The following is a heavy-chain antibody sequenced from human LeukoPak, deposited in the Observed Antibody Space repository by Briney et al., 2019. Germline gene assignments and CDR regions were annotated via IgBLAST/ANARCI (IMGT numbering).Heavy chain of an antibody. CDR1: GFIFSSYA. Sequence: GGSLRLSCAASGFIFSSYAMSWVRQAPGKGLEWVSAISGSGGSTYYADSVKGRFTISRDNSKNMLYLQMNSLRGEDTAVYYCAKDPMVGAAAGEADSFDIWGQGTMVTVSS. CDR2: ISGSGGST. CDR3: AKDPMVGAAAGEADSFDI. J-gene: IGHJ3*02. D-gene: IGHD6-13*01. V-gene: IGHV3-23*01.